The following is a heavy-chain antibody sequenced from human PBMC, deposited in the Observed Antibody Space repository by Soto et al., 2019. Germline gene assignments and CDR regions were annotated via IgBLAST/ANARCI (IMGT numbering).Heavy chain of an antibody. CDR3: ATVHSTSRSFDY. V-gene: IGHV3-23*01. CDR1: GFTFSMSA. CDR2: TGLNGRTT. D-gene: IGHD6-6*01. Sequence: EVQLLESGGGLVQPGGSLRLSCAASGFTFSMSAMTWVRQAPGKGLEWVSTTGLNGRTTYYADSVKGRFTVSRDDSKNTLDLHMSSLRAEDTAVYYCATVHSTSRSFDYWGQGTLVTVSS. J-gene: IGHJ4*02.